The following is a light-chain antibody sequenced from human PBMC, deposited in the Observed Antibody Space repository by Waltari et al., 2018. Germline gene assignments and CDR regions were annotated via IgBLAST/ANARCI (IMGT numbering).Light chain of an antibody. CDR2: EAN. CDR3: CSYAGGGTHV. J-gene: IGLJ1*01. CDR1: TSDIGNYKL. V-gene: IGLV2-23*01. Sequence: QSALTQPASVSGSPGQSITISCPGATSDIGNYKLVPWYQHHPVKAPKLLIYEANKRPSGISDRFSGSRSGSTASLTISGLQAEDEADYYCCSYAGGGTHVFGPGSRVTVL.